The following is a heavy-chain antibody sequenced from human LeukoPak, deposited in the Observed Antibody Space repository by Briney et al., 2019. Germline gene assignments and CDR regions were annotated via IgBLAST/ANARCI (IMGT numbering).Heavy chain of an antibody. J-gene: IGHJ4*02. CDR2: IRYDERNK. V-gene: IGHV3-30*02. D-gene: IGHD3-3*01. CDR3: ARDRGGAYDFWSGYYTGYFDY. Sequence: GGSLRLSCAASGFTFSSYGMHWVRQAPGKGLDWVAFIRYDERNKYYADSVKGRFTISRDNSKNTLYLQMNSLRDEDTAVYYCARDRGGAYDFWSGYYTGYFDYWGQGTLVPVSS. CDR1: GFTFSSYG.